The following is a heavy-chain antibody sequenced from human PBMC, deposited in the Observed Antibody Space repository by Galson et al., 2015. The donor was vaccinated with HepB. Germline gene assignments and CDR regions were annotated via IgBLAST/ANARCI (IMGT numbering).Heavy chain of an antibody. D-gene: IGHD3-3*01. Sequence: SVKVSCKASGYTFTSYGISWVRQAPGQGLEWMGWISAYNGNTNYAQKLQGRVTMTTDTSTSTAYMELRSLRSDDTAVYYCARAPPSYDFWSGYYFFLGRTYNWFDPWGQGTLVTVSS. V-gene: IGHV1-18*01. J-gene: IGHJ5*02. CDR2: ISAYNGNT. CDR1: GYTFTSYG. CDR3: ARAPPSYDFWSGYYFFLGRTYNWFDP.